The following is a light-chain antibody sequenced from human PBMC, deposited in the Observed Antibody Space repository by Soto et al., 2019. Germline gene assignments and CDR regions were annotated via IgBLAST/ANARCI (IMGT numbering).Light chain of an antibody. V-gene: IGLV2-8*01. J-gene: IGLJ3*02. CDR3: TSYAGSNIWV. Sequence: QSVLTQPPSASGSPGQSVTISCTGTSSDVGAYNYVSWYQQYPGKAPKLMIYEVSKRPSGVHDRFSGSKSGKTASLTVSGLQPEDEADYYCTSYAGSNIWVFGGGTKLTVL. CDR1: SSDVGAYNY. CDR2: EVS.